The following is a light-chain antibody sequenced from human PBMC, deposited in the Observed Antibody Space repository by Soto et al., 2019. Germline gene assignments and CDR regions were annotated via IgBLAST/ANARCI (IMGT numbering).Light chain of an antibody. J-gene: IGLJ2*01. CDR3: QSYDSRLRVV. V-gene: IGLV1-40*01. Sequence: QSVLTQPPSVAGAPGQRVTIACTGSSSNIGAGYDVHWYQQLPGTAPKLLSYGNSNRPSGVPDRFSGSKSGTAASLAITGLQAEDEADYYCQSYDSRLRVVFGGGTKLTVL. CDR1: SSNIGAGYD. CDR2: GNS.